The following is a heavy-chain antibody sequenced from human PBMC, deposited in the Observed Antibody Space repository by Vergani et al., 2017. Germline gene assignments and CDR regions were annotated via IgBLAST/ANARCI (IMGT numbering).Heavy chain of an antibody. CDR2: IYYSGST. J-gene: IGHJ5*02. CDR3: ARGPSGCSGGSCPTGRRRWFDP. Sequence: QLQLQESGPGLVKPSETLSLTCTVSGGSISSSSYYWGWIRQPPGKGLEWIGSIYYSGSTYYNPSLKSRVTISVDTSKNQFSLKLSSVTAADTAVYYCARGPSGCSGGSCPTGRRRWFDPWGQGTLVTVSS. CDR1: GGSISSSSYY. D-gene: IGHD2-15*01. V-gene: IGHV4-39*01.